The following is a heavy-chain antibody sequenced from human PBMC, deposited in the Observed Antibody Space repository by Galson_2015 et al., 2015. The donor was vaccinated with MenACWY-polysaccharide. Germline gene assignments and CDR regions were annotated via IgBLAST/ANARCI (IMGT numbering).Heavy chain of an antibody. CDR3: ARHRRCSGGSCYSPFDY. J-gene: IGHJ4*02. CDR1: GGSIRSSSSS. Sequence: CTISGGSIRSSSSSWGWIRQPPGTGLEWIGSIYYSGSTYYNPSLKSRFTISVDTSKNQFSLKLSSVTAADTAVYYCARHRRCSGGSCYSPFDYWGQGTLVTVSS. CDR2: IYYSGST. D-gene: IGHD2-15*01. V-gene: IGHV4-39*01.